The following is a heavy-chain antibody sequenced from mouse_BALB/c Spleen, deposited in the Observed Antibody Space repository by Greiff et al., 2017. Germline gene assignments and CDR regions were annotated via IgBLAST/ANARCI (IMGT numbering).Heavy chain of an antibody. D-gene: IGHD1-1*01. CDR1: GYSFTGYY. CDR3: AREDYYGSFFMDY. J-gene: IGHJ4*01. V-gene: IGHV1S34*01. Sequence: LVKTGASVKISCKASGYSFTGYYMHWVKQSHGKSLEWIGYISCYNGATSYNQKFKGKATFTVDTSSSTAYMQFNSLTSEDSAVYYCAREDYYGSFFMDYWGQGTSVTVSS. CDR2: ISCYNGAT.